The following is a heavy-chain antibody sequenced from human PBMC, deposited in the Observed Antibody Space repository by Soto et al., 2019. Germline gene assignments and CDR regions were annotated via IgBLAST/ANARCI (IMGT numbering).Heavy chain of an antibody. J-gene: IGHJ6*03. V-gene: IGHV3-74*01. Sequence: EVKLVESGGGLVQPGGSLRLSCAASGFTFSNYWMYWDRQAPGKGLVWVSRINSDGSVSSYADSVKGRLTISRDNVKNTLYLQMNSLRVEDTAVYYCARGDCVGGTCYSLAGSFYYYMDVWGKGTTVTVFS. D-gene: IGHD2-15*01. CDR1: GFTFSNYW. CDR3: ARGDCVGGTCYSLAGSFYYYMDV. CDR2: INSDGSVS.